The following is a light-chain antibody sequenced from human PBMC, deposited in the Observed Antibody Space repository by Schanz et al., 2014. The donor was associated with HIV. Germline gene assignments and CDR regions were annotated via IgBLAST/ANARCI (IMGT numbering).Light chain of an antibody. CDR1: SSDVGNYNF. V-gene: IGLV2-14*02. CDR3: SSYTSSSTLV. CDR2: EGT. Sequence: QSALTQPASVSGSPGQSITISCTGTSSDVGNYNFVSWYQQYPGKAPKLLIYEGTKRPSGISNRFSASKSGNTASLTISGLQVEDEADYYCSSYTSSSTLVFGGGTKLTVL. J-gene: IGLJ3*02.